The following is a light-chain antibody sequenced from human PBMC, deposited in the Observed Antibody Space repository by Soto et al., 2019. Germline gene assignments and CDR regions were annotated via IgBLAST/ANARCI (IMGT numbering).Light chain of an antibody. CDR1: SSNIGAGYD. CDR2: GNS. Sequence: QSVLTQPPSVSGAPGQRVTISCTGSSSNIGAGYDVHWYQQIPGTAPKLLIYGNSNRPSGVPDRFSGSKSGTSASLAITGLQAEDEADYYCQSYDSSLSVWVFGGGTKLTVL. V-gene: IGLV1-40*01. CDR3: QSYDSSLSVWV. J-gene: IGLJ3*02.